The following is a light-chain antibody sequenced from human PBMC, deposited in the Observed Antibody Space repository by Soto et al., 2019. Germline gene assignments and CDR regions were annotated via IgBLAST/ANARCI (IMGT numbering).Light chain of an antibody. J-gene: IGKJ3*01. CDR3: QQYNSYPYT. Sequence: DIRMTQSPSTLSASVGDRVTITCRASQSISTWLAWYQQKPGKAPKLLIHKASSLESGVPSSFSGSGSGTEFTLTISSLQPDDFATYYCQQYNSYPYTFGPGTKVDIK. CDR2: KAS. CDR1: QSISTW. V-gene: IGKV1-5*03.